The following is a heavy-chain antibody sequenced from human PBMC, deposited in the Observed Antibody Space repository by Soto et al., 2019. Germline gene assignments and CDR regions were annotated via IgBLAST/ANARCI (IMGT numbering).Heavy chain of an antibody. V-gene: IGHV1-69*19. Sequence: QVQLVQSGAEMKKPGSSVKVSCQSSGGTFNTYGMYWVRQAPGQGPEWMGDISPMFGAANYAPKFQGRVTITADESTGTSYMQLSSLTSEDTALYFCAREVQVHTPAFVYWGQGTLVTVSS. CDR3: AREVQVHTPAFVY. D-gene: IGHD3-10*01. J-gene: IGHJ4*02. CDR2: ISPMFGAA. CDR1: GGTFNTYG.